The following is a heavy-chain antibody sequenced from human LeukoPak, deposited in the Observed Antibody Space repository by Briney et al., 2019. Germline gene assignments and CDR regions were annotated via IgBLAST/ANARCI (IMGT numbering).Heavy chain of an antibody. CDR2: INPNSGGT. V-gene: IGHV1-2*02. Sequence: GASVKVSCEASGYTFTGYYMHWVRQAPGQGLEWMGWINPNSGGTNYAQKLQGRVTMTTDTSTSTAYMELRSLRSDDTAVYYCARGTQVGATALDYWGQGTLVTVSS. J-gene: IGHJ4*02. CDR1: GYTFTGYY. D-gene: IGHD1-26*01. CDR3: ARGTQVGATALDY.